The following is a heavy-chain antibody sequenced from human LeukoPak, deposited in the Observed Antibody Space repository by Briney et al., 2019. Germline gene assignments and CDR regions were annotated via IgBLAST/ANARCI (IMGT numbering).Heavy chain of an antibody. D-gene: IGHD3-22*01. CDR2: ISAYNGNA. V-gene: IGHV1-18*01. CDR1: GYTFTSYG. J-gene: IGHJ3*02. Sequence: GASVKVSCKASGYTFTSYGISWVRQAPGQGPEWMGWISAYNGNANYAQKLQGRVTMTTDTSTSTAYMELRSLRSDDTAVYYCARAVRGLYYDSSGRDAFDIWGQGTMVTVSS. CDR3: ARAVRGLYYDSSGRDAFDI.